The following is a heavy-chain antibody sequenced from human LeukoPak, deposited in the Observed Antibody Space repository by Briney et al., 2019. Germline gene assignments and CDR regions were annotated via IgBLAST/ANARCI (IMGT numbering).Heavy chain of an antibody. V-gene: IGHV3-15*01. D-gene: IGHD3-9*01. CDR2: IKSKTDGGTT. Sequence: GGCLRLSCAASGITFSNAWMSWVRQAPGKGLEWVGRIKSKTDGGTTDYAAPVKGRFSISRDDSKNTLYLQMNSLKTEDTAVYYCTSDYDILTGYVDYWGQGTLVTVSS. J-gene: IGHJ4*02. CDR3: TSDYDILTGYVDY. CDR1: GITFSNAW.